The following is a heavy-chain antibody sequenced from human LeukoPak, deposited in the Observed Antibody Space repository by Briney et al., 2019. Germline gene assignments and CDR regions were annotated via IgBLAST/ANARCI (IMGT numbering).Heavy chain of an antibody. V-gene: IGHV3-23*01. CDR2: ISGSGGST. J-gene: IGHJ3*02. CDR1: EFTFSSYG. D-gene: IGHD4-17*01. CDR3: ARDPNGDYIGTFDM. Sequence: GGCLRLSCAASEFTFSSYGMSWVRQAPGKGLEWVSSISGSGGSTQYADSVQSRFAISRDNFKNTLYLQMNSLRVEDTAVYFCARDPNGDYIGTFDMWGRGTMVTVSS.